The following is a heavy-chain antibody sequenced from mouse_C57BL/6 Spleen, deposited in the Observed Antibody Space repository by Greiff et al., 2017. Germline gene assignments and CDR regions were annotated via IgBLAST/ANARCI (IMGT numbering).Heavy chain of an antibody. CDR2: IYPGSGST. V-gene: IGHV1-55*01. CDR3: ARGTTVDWYFDV. CDR1: GYTFTSYW. Sequence: QVQLKQPGAELVKPGASVKMSCKASGYTFTSYWITWVKQRPGQGLEWIGDIYPGSGSTNYNEKFKSKATLTVDTSSSTAYMQLSSLTSEDSAVYYCARGTTVDWYFDVWGTGTTVTVSS. J-gene: IGHJ1*03. D-gene: IGHD1-1*01.